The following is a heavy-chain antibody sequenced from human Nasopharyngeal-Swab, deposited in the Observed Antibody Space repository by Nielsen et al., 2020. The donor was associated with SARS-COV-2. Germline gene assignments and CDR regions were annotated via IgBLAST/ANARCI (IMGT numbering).Heavy chain of an antibody. V-gene: IGHV4-59*12. J-gene: IGHJ2*01. CDR3: ARVMGYSAWGYFDL. D-gene: IGHD1-26*01. CDR2: IYHSGSS. CDR1: GGSISGYY. Sequence: SETLSLTCTVSGGSISGYYWSWTRQPPGKGLEWIGYIYHSGSSNYNPSLKSRVTISVDTSKNQFSLKLSSVTAADTAVYYCARVMGYSAWGYFDLWGRGTLVTVSS.